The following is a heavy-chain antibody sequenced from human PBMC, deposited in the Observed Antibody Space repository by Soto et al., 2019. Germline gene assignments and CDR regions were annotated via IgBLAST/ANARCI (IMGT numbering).Heavy chain of an antibody. J-gene: IGHJ4*02. CDR3: ARAPPDSGYDLGY. V-gene: IGHV3-48*01. Sequence: GGSLRLSCAASGFTFSSYSMNWVRQAPGKGLEWVSYISSSSSTMYYADSVKGRFTISRDNAKNSLYLQMNSLRAEDTAVYYCARAPPDSGYDLGYWGQGTLVTVSS. D-gene: IGHD5-12*01. CDR2: ISSSSSTM. CDR1: GFTFSSYS.